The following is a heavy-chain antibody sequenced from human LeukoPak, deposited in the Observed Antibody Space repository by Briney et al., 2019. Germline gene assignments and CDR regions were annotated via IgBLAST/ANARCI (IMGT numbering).Heavy chain of an antibody. CDR2: IYCGGST. CDR1: GFTVSSNY. Sequence: PGGSLRLSCAASGFTVSSNYMSCVRQAPGKGLEWVSVIYCGGSTYYADSVKGRFTISRHNSKNTLYLQMNSLRAEDTAVYYCARDLLVGAAVWGQGTLVIVSS. CDR3: ARDLLVGAAV. J-gene: IGHJ4*02. D-gene: IGHD1-26*01. V-gene: IGHV3-53*04.